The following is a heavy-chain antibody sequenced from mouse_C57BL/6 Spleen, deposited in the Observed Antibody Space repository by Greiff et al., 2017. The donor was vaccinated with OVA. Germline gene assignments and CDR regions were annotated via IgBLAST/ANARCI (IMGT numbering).Heavy chain of an antibody. CDR2: ISSGGSYT. Sequence: EVQGVESGGDLVKPGGSLKLSCAASGFTFSSYGMSWVRQTPDQRLEWVATISSGGSYTYYPDSVKGRFTISRDNAKNTLYLQMSSLKSEDTAMYYCARQGGDGYSWFAYWGQGTLVTVSA. CDR3: ARQGGDGYSWFAY. V-gene: IGHV5-6*01. CDR1: GFTFSSYG. J-gene: IGHJ3*01. D-gene: IGHD2-3*01.